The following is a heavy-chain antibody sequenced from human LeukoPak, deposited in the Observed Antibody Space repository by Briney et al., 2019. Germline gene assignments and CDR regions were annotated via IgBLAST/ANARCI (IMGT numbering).Heavy chain of an antibody. J-gene: IGHJ4*02. D-gene: IGHD4-23*01. V-gene: IGHV4-61*02. CDR3: ARESYGGNSDY. CDR1: GGSISSGTYY. Sequence: SETLSLTCTVSGGSISSGTYYWNWIRQPAGKGLEWIGRIQTSGSTNYDPSLKSRVTISVDPSKNQFSLKLSSVTAADTAVYYCARESYGGNSDYWGQGALVTVSS. CDR2: IQTSGST.